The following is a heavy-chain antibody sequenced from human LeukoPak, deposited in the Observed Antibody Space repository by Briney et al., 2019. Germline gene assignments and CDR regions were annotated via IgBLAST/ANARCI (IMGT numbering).Heavy chain of an antibody. J-gene: IGHJ4*02. D-gene: IGHD6-13*01. CDR1: GGSFSGYY. Sequence: SETLSLTCAVYGGSFSGYYWSWIRQPPGKGLEWIGEINHSGSTNYNPSLKSRVTISVDTSKNRFSLKLSSVTAADTAVYYCARAYSSSWIDYWGQGTLVTVSS. CDR3: ARAYSSSWIDY. CDR2: INHSGST. V-gene: IGHV4-34*01.